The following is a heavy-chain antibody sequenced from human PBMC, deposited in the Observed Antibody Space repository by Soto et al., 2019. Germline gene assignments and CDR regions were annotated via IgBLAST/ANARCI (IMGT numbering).Heavy chain of an antibody. CDR2: ISSDGDLR. J-gene: IGHJ4*02. CDR1: GFTFNNFA. D-gene: IGHD3-9*01. Sequence: EVHLLGSGGDLVKPGGSLRLSCEVSGFTFNNFAMSWFRQSPGKGLEWVSTISSDGDLRHYPVSVKGRCTISRDSSKSYLSLQMNRPRAEDTALYCCAKVRQRFLDILTGPTNFDSWGQGTLVTVSS. V-gene: IGHV3-23*01. CDR3: AKVRQRFLDILTGPTNFDS.